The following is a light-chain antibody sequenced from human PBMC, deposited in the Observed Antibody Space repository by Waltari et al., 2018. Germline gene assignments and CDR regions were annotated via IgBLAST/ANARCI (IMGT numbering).Light chain of an antibody. V-gene: IGLV1-44*01. CDR2: DSN. Sequence: QSVLTQPPSASGTPGQRVTIPCSGSSSHIVSRPDTWYQQFPGTTPNLLIHDSNQRPSGVPDRFSGSKSGTSASLAISGLQSEDEADYYCVAWDVSLSGYVFGTGTKVTVL. J-gene: IGLJ1*01. CDR3: VAWDVSLSGYV. CDR1: SSHIVSRP.